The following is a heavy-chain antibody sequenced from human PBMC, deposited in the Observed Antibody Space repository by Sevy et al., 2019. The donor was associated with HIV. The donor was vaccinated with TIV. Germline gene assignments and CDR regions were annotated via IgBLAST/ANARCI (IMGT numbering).Heavy chain of an antibody. CDR2: ISWNRGNI. J-gene: IGHJ6*02. CDR3: VKDLRRGYKGINCYSYELYSNRLDV. V-gene: IGHV3-9*01. D-gene: IGHD2-21*02. Sequence: GGSLRLSCTASGFAFRDHAMHWVRQVPGKGLEWVAGISWNRGNIGYGDSVKGRFTISRDNAKQSVYLDMNDLRPADTSTYFCVKDLRRGYKGINCYSYELYSNRLDVWGQGTTVTVSS. CDR1: GFAFRDHA.